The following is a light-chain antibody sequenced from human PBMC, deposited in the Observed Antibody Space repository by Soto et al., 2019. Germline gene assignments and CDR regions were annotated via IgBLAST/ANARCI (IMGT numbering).Light chain of an antibody. CDR1: QSVSSK. J-gene: IGKJ5*01. CDR3: HQYGISPPVT. Sequence: EIVLTQSPGTLSLSPGERATLXCRASQSVSSKLAWFQQKPGQAPRLLIYGASSRATGIPDRFSGSGSGTDFTLTISRLEPEDFAMYYCHQYGISPPVTFGQGTRLEIK. V-gene: IGKV3-20*01. CDR2: GAS.